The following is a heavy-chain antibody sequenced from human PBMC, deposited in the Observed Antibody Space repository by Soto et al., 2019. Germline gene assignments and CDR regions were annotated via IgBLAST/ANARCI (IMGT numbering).Heavy chain of an antibody. Sequence: GGSLRLSCAASGFTFSSYSMNWVRQAPGKGLEWVSSISSSSSYIYYADSVKGRFTISRDNAKNSLYLQMNSLRAEDTAVYYCARDIVLMVYAILDYWGQGTLVTVSS. CDR2: ISSSSSYI. J-gene: IGHJ4*02. CDR1: GFTFSSYS. V-gene: IGHV3-21*01. D-gene: IGHD2-8*01. CDR3: ARDIVLMVYAILDY.